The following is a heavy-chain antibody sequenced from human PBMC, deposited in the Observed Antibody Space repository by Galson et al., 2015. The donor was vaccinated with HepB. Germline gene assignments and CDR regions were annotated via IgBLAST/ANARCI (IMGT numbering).Heavy chain of an antibody. CDR1: GGSISSSSYY. CDR2: IYYSGST. D-gene: IGHD3-3*01. Sequence: ATLSLTCTVSGGSISSSSYYWGWIRQPPGKGLEWIGSIYYSGSTYYNPSLKSRVIISVYTSKNHFSLRLSAVTAADTAVYYCARPYVLRFLERLSENPGENAFDIWGQGTMVTVSS. J-gene: IGHJ3*02. CDR3: ARPYVLRFLERLSENPGENAFDI. V-gene: IGHV4-39*02.